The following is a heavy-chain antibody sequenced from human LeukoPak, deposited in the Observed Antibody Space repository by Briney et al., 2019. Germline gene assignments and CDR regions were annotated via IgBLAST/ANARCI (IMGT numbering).Heavy chain of an antibody. CDR1: GFTFSNAW. D-gene: IGHD3-16*02. CDR3: TTDRLGMITFGVVIDEYLPDYYFDY. Sequence: GGSLRLSCAASGFTFSNAWMSWIRQAPGKGLEWVGRIKSKTDGGTTDYAAPVKGRFTISRDDSKNTLYLQMHSLKSEDTAVYYCTTDRLGMITFGVVIDEYLPDYYFDYWGQGTLVTVSS. CDR2: IKSKTDGGTT. J-gene: IGHJ4*02. V-gene: IGHV3-15*01.